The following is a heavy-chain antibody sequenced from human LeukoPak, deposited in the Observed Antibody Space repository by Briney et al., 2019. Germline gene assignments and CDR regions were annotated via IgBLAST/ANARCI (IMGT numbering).Heavy chain of an antibody. V-gene: IGHV3-15*01. D-gene: IGHD4-23*01. CDR3: TWMATVVTVDI. CDR1: GFTFSNHA. Sequence: GGSLRLSCAASGFTFSNHAVSWVRQAPGKGLEWIGRTIGGNGPADYAAPVKGRFTISRDYSKDTMYLHMNSLKTEDTAVYYCTWMATVVTVDIWGQGTLVTVSS. J-gene: IGHJ4*02. CDR2: TIGGNGPA.